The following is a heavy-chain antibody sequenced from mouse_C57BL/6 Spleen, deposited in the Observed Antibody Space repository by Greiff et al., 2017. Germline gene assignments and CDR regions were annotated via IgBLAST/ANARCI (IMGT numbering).Heavy chain of an antibody. CDR3: ARRVTTVVATDY. D-gene: IGHD1-1*01. CDR2: ILPGSGST. V-gene: IGHV1-9*01. Sequence: QVQLKESGAELMKPGASVKLSCKATGYTFTGYWIEWVKQRPGHGLEWIGEILPGSGSTNYNEKFKGKATFTADTSSNTAYMRLSSLTTEDSAIYYCARRVTTVVATDYWGQGTTLTVSS. J-gene: IGHJ2*01. CDR1: GYTFTGYW.